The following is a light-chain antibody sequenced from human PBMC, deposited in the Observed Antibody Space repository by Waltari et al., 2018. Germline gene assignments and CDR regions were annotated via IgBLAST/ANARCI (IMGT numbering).Light chain of an antibody. CDR2: GAS. CDR3: QQYDNWLGT. V-gene: IGKV3-15*01. CDR1: QSIRSN. J-gene: IGKJ1*01. Sequence: EIVMTQSPATLSVFPGERATLPCRASQSIRSNLAWYQHKPGKAPRLLIYGASTRATGIPARFSGSGSGTEFTLTISSLQSEDFAVYFCQQYDNWLGTFGQGTKVEIK.